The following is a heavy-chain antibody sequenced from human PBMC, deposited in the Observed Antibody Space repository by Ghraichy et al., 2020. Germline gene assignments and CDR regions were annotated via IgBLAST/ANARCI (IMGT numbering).Heavy chain of an antibody. Sequence: ASVKVSCKASGYTFSDYQIHWMRQAPGQGLEWMGWINPNSGGTTYRQKFQGRVTMTRDTSISTAYMELSRLTSDDTAVYYCAKEPRPYNAGDWYFDLWGRGTLVTVSS. CDR3: AKEPRPYNAGDWYFDL. D-gene: IGHD1-1*01. CDR1: GYTFSDYQ. V-gene: IGHV1-2*02. J-gene: IGHJ2*01. CDR2: INPNSGGT.